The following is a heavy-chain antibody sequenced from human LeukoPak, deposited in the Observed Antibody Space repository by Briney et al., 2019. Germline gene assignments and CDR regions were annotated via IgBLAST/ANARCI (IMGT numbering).Heavy chain of an antibody. CDR2: IYTSGST. D-gene: IGHD6-6*01. V-gene: IGHV4-61*02. CDR1: GGSISSGGYY. CDR3: ARVTYSSSSMSLDAFDI. J-gene: IGHJ3*02. Sequence: PSETLSLTCTVSGGSISSGGYYWSWIRQPAGKGLEWIGRIYTSGSTNYNPSLKSRVTMSVDTSKNQFSLKLSSVTAADTAVYYCARVTYSSSSMSLDAFDIWGQGTMVTVSS.